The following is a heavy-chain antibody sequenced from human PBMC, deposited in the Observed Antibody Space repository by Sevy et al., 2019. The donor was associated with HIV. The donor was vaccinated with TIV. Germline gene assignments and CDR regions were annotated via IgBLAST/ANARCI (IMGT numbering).Heavy chain of an antibody. J-gene: IGHJ5*02. CDR1: GGSISSGGYY. Sequence: SETLSLTCTVSGGSISSGGYYWSWIRQHPGKGLEWIGYIYYSGRTYYNPSLKSRVTISVDTSKNQFSLKLCSVTAADTAVYYCARVYIVATNWFDPWGQGTLVTVSS. CDR2: IYYSGRT. V-gene: IGHV4-31*03. CDR3: ARVYIVATNWFDP. D-gene: IGHD5-12*01.